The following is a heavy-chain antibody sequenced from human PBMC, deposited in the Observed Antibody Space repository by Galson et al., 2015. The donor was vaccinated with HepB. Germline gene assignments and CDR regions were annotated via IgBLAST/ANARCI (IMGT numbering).Heavy chain of an antibody. D-gene: IGHD3-10*01. CDR1: GFTFSSYG. Sequence: RLSCAASGFTFSSYGMHWVRQAPGKGLEWVAVISYDGSNKYYADSVKGRFTISRDNSKNTLYLQMNSLRAEDTAVYYCARTLWFGELFFPFDYWGQGTLVTVSS. CDR2: ISYDGSNK. V-gene: IGHV3-30*03. CDR3: ARTLWFGELFFPFDY. J-gene: IGHJ4*02.